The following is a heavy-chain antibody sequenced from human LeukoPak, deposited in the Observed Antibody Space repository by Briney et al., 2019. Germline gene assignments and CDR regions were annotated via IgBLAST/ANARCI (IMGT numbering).Heavy chain of an antibody. V-gene: IGHV3-23*01. CDR3: AKFGRSGRSYYKPYYFDY. CDR1: GFTFSSYA. D-gene: IGHD3-10*01. J-gene: IGHJ4*02. Sequence: GGSLRLSCAASGFTFSSYAMSWVRQAPGKGLEWVSAISGSGGSTYYADSVKGRFTISRDNSKNTLYLQMNSLRAEDTAVYYCAKFGRSGRSYYKPYYFDYWGQGTLVTVSS. CDR2: ISGSGGST.